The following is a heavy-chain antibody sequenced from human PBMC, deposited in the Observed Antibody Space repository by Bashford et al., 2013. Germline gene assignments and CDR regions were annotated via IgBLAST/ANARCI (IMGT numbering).Heavy chain of an antibody. V-gene: IGHV3-30*04. CDR1: GFPFSIYN. D-gene: IGHD5-18*01. Sequence: GSLRLSCAASGFPFSIYNMHWVRQAPGKGLEWVSIISYNGNTKEYSDSVRGRFTVSRDNSRNTLYLQMKSLRSNDTAVYFCSRVGGYTYGQGDYWGQGTVVTVSS. CDR3: SRVGGYTYGQGDY. J-gene: IGHJ4*02. CDR2: ISYNGNTK.